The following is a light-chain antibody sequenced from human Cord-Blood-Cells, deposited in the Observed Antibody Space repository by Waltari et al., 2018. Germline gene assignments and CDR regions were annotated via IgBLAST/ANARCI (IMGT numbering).Light chain of an antibody. CDR1: QSVLYSSNNKNY. J-gene: IGKJ5*01. CDR3: QQYYSTPIT. CDR2: WAS. V-gene: IGKV4-1*01. Sequence: DTVMTQSPDSLAVSLGERATINCKSSQSVLYSSNNKNYLAWYQQKTGQPPKLLIYWASTRESGVPDRFSGSGSGTDFTLTISSLQAEDVAVYYCQQYYSTPITFGQGTRLEIK.